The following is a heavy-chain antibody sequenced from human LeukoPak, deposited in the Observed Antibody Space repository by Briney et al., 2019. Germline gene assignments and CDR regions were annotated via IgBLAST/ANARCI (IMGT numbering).Heavy chain of an antibody. D-gene: IGHD3-22*01. CDR3: ARGLTSGYYGHYYMDV. J-gene: IGHJ6*03. Sequence: SETLSLTCTVSGGSISSYYWSWIRQTPGKGLEWIGFIYYSGSTNYNPSLKSRVIISLDTSKNQFSLKLSSVTAADTAVYYCARGLTSGYYGHYYMDVWGKGTTVTVSS. CDR1: GGSISSYY. CDR2: IYYSGST. V-gene: IGHV4-59*01.